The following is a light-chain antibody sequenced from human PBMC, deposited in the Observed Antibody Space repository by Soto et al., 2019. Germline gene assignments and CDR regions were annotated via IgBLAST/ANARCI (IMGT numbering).Light chain of an antibody. CDR3: QQRSNWQGT. Sequence: EIVLTQSPATLSLSPGERATLSCRASQSVSSYLAWYQQKPGQAPRLLIYDASNRATGIPARFSGSGSGTDFTLTISSLEPEDFAVYYCQQRSNWQGTFGQGTKGEI. J-gene: IGKJ1*01. CDR1: QSVSSY. V-gene: IGKV3-11*01. CDR2: DAS.